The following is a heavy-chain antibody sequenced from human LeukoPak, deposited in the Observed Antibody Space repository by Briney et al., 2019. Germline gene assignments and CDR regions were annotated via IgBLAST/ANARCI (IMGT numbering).Heavy chain of an antibody. D-gene: IGHD3-22*01. J-gene: IGHJ4*02. CDR3: ARGVVIPEYYFDY. CDR2: INHSGST. V-gene: IGHV4-34*01. Sequence: SETLSLTCAVYGGSFSGYYWGWIRQPPGKGLEWIGEINHSGSTNYNPSLKSRVTISVDTSKNQFSLKLSSVTAADTAVYYCARGVVIPEYYFDYWGQGTLVTVSS. CDR1: GGSFSGYY.